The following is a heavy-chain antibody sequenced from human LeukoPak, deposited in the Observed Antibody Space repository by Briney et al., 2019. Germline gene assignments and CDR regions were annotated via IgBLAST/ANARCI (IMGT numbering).Heavy chain of an antibody. V-gene: IGHV3-23*01. CDR3: ATKVACRQFFDY. CDR1: GFTFTNYA. CDR2: IGGSGENT. D-gene: IGHD2-21*01. Sequence: GGSLRLSCAASGFTFTNYAMSWVRQAPGRGLEVVSVIGGSGENTWYADSVKGRFTISRDNSKNTLSLEMNSLRAEDTAVYYCATKVACRQFFDYWGQGTLVTVSS. J-gene: IGHJ4*02.